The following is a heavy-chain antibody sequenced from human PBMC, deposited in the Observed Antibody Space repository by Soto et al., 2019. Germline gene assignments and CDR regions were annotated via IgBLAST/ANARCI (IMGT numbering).Heavy chain of an antibody. D-gene: IGHD3-16*01. CDR2: ISSSSSYI. V-gene: IGHV3-21*01. Sequence: EVQLVESGGGLVKPGGSLRLSCAASGFTFSSYSMNWVRQAPGKGLEWVSSISSSSSYIYYADSVKGRFTISRDNAKNSLYLQMNSLRAEDTAVYYCARVLTDRRTYYYYGMDVWGQGTTVTVSS. CDR3: ARVLTDRRTYYYYGMDV. J-gene: IGHJ6*02. CDR1: GFTFSSYS.